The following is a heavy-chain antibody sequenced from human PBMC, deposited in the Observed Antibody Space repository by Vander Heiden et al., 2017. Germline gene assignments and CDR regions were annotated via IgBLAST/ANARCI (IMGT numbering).Heavy chain of an antibody. CDR1: GFALSGYW. CDR3: ARGKGWTDY. CDR2: ISPDGSER. D-gene: IGHD2-15*01. Sequence: EVQLVESGGGSAQPGGSLRPPCAAAGFALSGYWMSWARQAPGKGLEWVANISPDGSERYYADSVRGRFTISRDNAENLLSLQINSLRAEDTALYYCARGKGWTDYWGQGTLVTVSS. V-gene: IGHV3-7*03. J-gene: IGHJ4*02.